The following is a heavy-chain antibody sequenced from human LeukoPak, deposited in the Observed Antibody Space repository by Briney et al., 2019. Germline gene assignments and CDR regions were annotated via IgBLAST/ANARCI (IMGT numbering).Heavy chain of an antibody. V-gene: IGHV4-39*01. CDR3: ARARYCSSTSCRRYYFDY. CDR1: GGSINSSTYY. D-gene: IGHD2-2*01. J-gene: IGHJ4*02. CDR2: IYYSGNI. Sequence: PSETLSLTCSVSGGSINSSTYYWGWIRQPPGKGLEWIGSIYYSGNIYYNPSLKSRITISVDTSKNQFSLKLSSVTAADTAVYYCARARYCSSTSCRRYYFDYWGQGTLVTVSS.